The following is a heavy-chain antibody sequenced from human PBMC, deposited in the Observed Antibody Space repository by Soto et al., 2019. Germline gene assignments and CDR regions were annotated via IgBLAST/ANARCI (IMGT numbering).Heavy chain of an antibody. D-gene: IGHD6-13*01. CDR1: GGTFSSYA. J-gene: IGHJ5*02. V-gene: IGHV1-69*12. CDR3: ARGAQSGSWGEGGFDP. CDR2: IIPIFGTA. Sequence: QVQLVQSGAELKKPGSSVKVSCKASGGTFSSYAISWVRQAPGQGLEWMGGIIPIFGTANYAQKFQGRVTITAEASTSTAYMDLSSLTSDDTAIYYCARGAQSGSWGEGGFDPWGQGTLVTVSS.